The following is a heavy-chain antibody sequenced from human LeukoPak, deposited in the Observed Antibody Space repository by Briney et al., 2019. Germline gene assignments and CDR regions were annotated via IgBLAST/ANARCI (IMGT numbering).Heavy chain of an antibody. J-gene: IGHJ5*02. CDR2: IIPIFGTA. CDR3: ATGPAQLFDP. D-gene: IGHD6-13*01. CDR1: GGTFSSYA. Sequence: SVKVSCKASGGTFSSYANSWVRLAPGQGLEWMGGIIPIFGTANYAQKFQGRVTITADESTSTAYMELSSLRSEDTAVYYCATGPAQLFDPWGQGTLVTVSS. V-gene: IGHV1-69*13.